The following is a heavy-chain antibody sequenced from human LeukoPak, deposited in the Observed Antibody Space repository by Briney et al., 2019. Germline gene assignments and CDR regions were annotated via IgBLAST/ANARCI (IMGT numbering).Heavy chain of an antibody. CDR3: ATTRERTTFEFSQH. Sequence: GGSLRLSCGASGFTFSSYWMSWVRQAPGKGLEWVANIKQDGSEKYHVDSVRGRFTISRDNAKNSLYLQMNSLRVEDTAVYYCATTRERTTFEFSQHWGQGTLVTVSS. CDR2: IKQDGSEK. J-gene: IGHJ1*01. D-gene: IGHD2/OR15-2a*01. CDR1: GFTFSSYW. V-gene: IGHV3-7*02.